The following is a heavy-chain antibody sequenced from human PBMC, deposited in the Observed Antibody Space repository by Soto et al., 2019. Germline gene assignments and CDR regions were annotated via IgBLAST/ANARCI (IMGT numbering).Heavy chain of an antibody. Sequence: EVQLVESGGGLVQPGRSLRLSCAASGFTFDDYAMHWVRQAPGKGLEWVSGISWNSGSIGYADSVKGRFTISRDNAKNSLYLQMNSLRAEDTALYYCAKGGYYDSSGAGHYWGQGTLVTVSS. CDR3: AKGGYYDSSGAGHY. CDR1: GFTFDDYA. J-gene: IGHJ4*02. V-gene: IGHV3-9*01. D-gene: IGHD3-22*01. CDR2: ISWNSGSI.